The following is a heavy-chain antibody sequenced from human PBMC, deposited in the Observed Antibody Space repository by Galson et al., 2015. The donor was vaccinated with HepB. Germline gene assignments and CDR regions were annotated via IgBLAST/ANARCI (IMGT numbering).Heavy chain of an antibody. Sequence: SLRLSCAASGFTFSSYAMHWVRQAPGKGLEWVAVISYDGSNKYYADSVKGRFTISRDNSKNTLYLQMNSLRAEDTAVYYCASLYYYDSSGLGPVFDNWGQGTMVTVSS. CDR2: ISYDGSNK. CDR1: GFTFSSYA. V-gene: IGHV3-30*04. J-gene: IGHJ3*02. D-gene: IGHD3-22*01. CDR3: ASLYYYDSSGLGPVFDN.